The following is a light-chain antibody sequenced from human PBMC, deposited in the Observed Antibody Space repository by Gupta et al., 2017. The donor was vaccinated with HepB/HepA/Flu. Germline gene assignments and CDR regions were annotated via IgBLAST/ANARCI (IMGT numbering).Light chain of an antibody. CDR3: QSADSSGTFVV. Sequence: YALTQPPSVSVSPGQTARITCSGDALPKQYAYWYQQKPGQSPVLVIYKDSERPSGIPERFSGSSSGTTVTLTISGVQAEDEADYYCQSADSSGTFVVFGGGTKLTVL. CDR2: KDS. CDR1: ALPKQY. V-gene: IGLV3-25*03. J-gene: IGLJ2*01.